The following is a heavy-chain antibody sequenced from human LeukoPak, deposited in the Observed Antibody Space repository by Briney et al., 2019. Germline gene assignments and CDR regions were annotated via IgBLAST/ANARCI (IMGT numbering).Heavy chain of an antibody. CDR1: GYTFTGYY. D-gene: IGHD2-2*01. V-gene: IGHV1-2*02. CDR2: INPNSGGT. J-gene: IGHJ6*02. CDR3: ARDSSTSYYYCGMDV. Sequence: ASVKVSCKASGYTFTGYYMHWVRQAPGQGLEWMGWINPNSGGTNYAQKFQGRVTMTRDTSISTAYMELSRLRSDDTAVYYCARDSSTSYYYCGMDVWGQGTTVTVSS.